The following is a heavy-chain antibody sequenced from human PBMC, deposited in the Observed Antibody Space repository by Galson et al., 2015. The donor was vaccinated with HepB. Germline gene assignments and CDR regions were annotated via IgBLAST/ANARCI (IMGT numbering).Heavy chain of an antibody. CDR2: ISSSSSYI. Sequence: SLRLSCAASGFTFSSYSMNWVRQAPGKGLEWVSSISSSSSYIYYADSVKGRFTISRDNAKNSLYLQMNSLRAEDTAVYYCARDRPMGGSSSQRWGYYYYYMDVWGKGTTVTVSS. CDR3: ARDRPMGGSSSQRWGYYYYYMDV. V-gene: IGHV3-21*01. D-gene: IGHD6-6*01. J-gene: IGHJ6*03. CDR1: GFTFSSYS.